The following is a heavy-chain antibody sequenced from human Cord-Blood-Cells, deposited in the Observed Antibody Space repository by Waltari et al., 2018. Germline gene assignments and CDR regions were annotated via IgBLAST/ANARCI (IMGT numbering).Heavy chain of an antibody. J-gene: IGHJ6*02. CDR1: GESFSGYY. V-gene: IGHV4-34*01. CDR2: INHSGST. Sequence: QVQLQQWGAGLLKPSETLSLTCAVYGESFSGYYWSWIRQPPGKGLEWIGEINHSGSTNYNPSLKSRVTISVDTSKNQFSLKLSSVTAADTAVYYCARGYCSSTSCYTPFYYYYGMDVWGQGTTVTVSS. D-gene: IGHD2-2*02. CDR3: ARGYCSSTSCYTPFYYYYGMDV.